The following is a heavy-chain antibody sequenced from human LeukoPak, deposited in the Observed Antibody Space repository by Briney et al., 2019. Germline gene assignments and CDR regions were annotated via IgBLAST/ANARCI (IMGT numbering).Heavy chain of an antibody. D-gene: IGHD5-12*01. CDR3: ARDLRGYSYYYGMDV. Sequence: SETLSLTCAVSGGSISSGGYSWSWIRQPPGKGLEWIGYIYHSGSTYYNPSLKSRVTISVDRSKNQFSLKLSSVTAADTAVYYCARDLRGYSYYYGMDVWGQGTTVTVSS. CDR2: IYHSGST. CDR1: GGSISSGGYS. J-gene: IGHJ6*02. V-gene: IGHV4-30-2*01.